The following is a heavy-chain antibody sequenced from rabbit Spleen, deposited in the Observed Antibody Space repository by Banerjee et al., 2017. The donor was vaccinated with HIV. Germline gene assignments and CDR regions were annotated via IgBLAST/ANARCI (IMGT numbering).Heavy chain of an antibody. CDR2: IAGSGSGFT. J-gene: IGHJ4*01. Sequence: QSLEESGGDLVKPGASLTLTCTASGFSFSSSDYMCWVRQAPGKGLEWISCIAGSGSGFTYSATWAKGRFTCSKTSSTTVTLQMTSLTDADTATYFCARSIVYDVGYALWGPGTLVTVS. CDR1: GFSFSSSDY. V-gene: IGHV1S40*01. D-gene: IGHD6-1*01. CDR3: ARSIVYDVGYAL.